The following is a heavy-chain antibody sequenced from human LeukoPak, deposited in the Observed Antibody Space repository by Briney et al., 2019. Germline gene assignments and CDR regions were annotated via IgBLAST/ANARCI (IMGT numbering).Heavy chain of an antibody. V-gene: IGHV3-23*01. Sequence: AGGSLRLSCAASGFALSSYAMSWVRQAPGKGLEWVSATSSSDAGTYHAESVRGRFTISRDNSKNTLYLQMNSLRAEDTAVYYCAKGTIAAAGPNYYMDVWGKGTTVTISS. CDR1: GFALSSYA. J-gene: IGHJ6*03. D-gene: IGHD6-13*01. CDR2: TSSSDAGT. CDR3: AKGTIAAAGPNYYMDV.